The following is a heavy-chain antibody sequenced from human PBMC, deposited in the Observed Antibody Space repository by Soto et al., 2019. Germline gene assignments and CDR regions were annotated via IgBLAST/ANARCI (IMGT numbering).Heavy chain of an antibody. CDR1: GYTFTSYG. D-gene: IGHD2-15*01. V-gene: IGHV1-18*01. CDR2: ISAYNGNT. CDR3: ARDGPNVVVVAATTGFDY. Sequence: ASVKVSCKASGYTFTSYGISWVRQAPGQGLEWMGWISAYNGNTNYAQKLQGRVTMTTDTSTSTAYMELRSLRSDDTAVYYCARDGPNVVVVAATTGFDYWGQGTLVTVSS. J-gene: IGHJ4*02.